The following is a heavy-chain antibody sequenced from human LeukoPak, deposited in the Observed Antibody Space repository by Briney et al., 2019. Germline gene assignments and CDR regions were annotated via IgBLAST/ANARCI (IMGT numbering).Heavy chain of an antibody. J-gene: IGHJ6*02. D-gene: IGHD3-10*01. Sequence: GASVKVSCKASGYTFTSYGISWVRQAPGQGLEWMGWISAYNGNTNYAQKLQGRVTMTTDTSTSTAYMELRSLRSDDTAVYYCARDHLSGGSGSYYNVFSYYYYYGMDVWGQGTTVTVSS. CDR3: ARDHLSGGSGSYYNVFSYYYYYGMDV. V-gene: IGHV1-18*01. CDR2: ISAYNGNT. CDR1: GYTFTSYG.